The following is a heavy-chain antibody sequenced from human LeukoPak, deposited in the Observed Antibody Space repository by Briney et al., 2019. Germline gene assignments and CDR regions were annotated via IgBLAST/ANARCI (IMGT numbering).Heavy chain of an antibody. J-gene: IGHJ5*02. CDR2: IYHSGST. CDR1: GGSISSSNW. D-gene: IGHD3-10*01. V-gene: IGHV4-4*02. Sequence: SETLSLTCAVSGGSISSSNWWGWVRQPPGKGLEWIGEIYHSGSTNYNPSLKSRVTISVDKSKNQFSLKLSSVTAADTAVYYCVRVTGMVRGRWFDPWGQGTLVTVSS. CDR3: VRVTGMVRGRWFDP.